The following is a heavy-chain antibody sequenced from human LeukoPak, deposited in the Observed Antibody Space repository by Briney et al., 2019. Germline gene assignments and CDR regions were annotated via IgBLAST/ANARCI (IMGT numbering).Heavy chain of an antibody. V-gene: IGHV1-2*02. J-gene: IGHJ4*02. CDR3: ASGSDDILTGYFDY. CDR1: GYTFTGYY. D-gene: IGHD3-9*01. CDR2: INPNSGGT. Sequence: ASVKVSCKASGYTFTGYYMHWVRQAPGQGLEWMGWINPNSGGTNHAQKFQGRVTMTRDTSISTAYMELSRLRSDDTAVYYCASGSDDILTGYFDYWGQGTLVTVSS.